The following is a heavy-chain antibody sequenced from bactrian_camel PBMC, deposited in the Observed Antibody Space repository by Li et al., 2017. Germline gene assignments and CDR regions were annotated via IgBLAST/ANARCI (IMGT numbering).Heavy chain of an antibody. CDR2: IDSNDRI. Sequence: QLVESGGSSVQAGGSLNLSCVVSGYPFSRACMAWVRQAPGKEREEVVSIDSNDRITYSDSVKGRFTISQDYAKNIVYLQMDSLKPEDAAVYYCQAASRWTGCRRWNARSQGTQVTVS. J-gene: IGHJ4*01. V-gene: IGHV3S10*01. D-gene: IGHD3*01. CDR1: GYPFSRAC.